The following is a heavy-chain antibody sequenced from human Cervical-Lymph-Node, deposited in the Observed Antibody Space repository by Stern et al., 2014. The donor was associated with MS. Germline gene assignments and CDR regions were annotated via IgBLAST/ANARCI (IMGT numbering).Heavy chain of an antibody. CDR3: ARGSREVLLPRFYFDY. D-gene: IGHD3-3*01. V-gene: IGHV4-31*03. CDR1: GGSISSGNYY. Sequence: QVQLQESGPGLVKPSQTLSLTCTVSGGSISSGNYYWSWIRQHPGKGLEWIGSIYHSGSTYSNPPLKSRVTTSIDTSKNQFSLKLSSVTAADTAVYYCARGSREVLLPRFYFDYWGQGTLATVSS. J-gene: IGHJ4*02. CDR2: IYHSGST.